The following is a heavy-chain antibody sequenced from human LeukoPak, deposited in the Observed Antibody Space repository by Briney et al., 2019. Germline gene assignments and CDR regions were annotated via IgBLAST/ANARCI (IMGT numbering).Heavy chain of an antibody. CDR2: INHSGST. J-gene: IGHJ3*02. Sequence: KASQTLSLTCAVSGGSISSGDYSWSWIRQPPGKGLEWIGEINHSGSTNYNPSLKSRVTISVDTSKNQFSLKLSSVTAADTAVYYCARHYSSGWYKSPDAFDIWGQGTMVTVSS. V-gene: IGHV4-30-2*01. CDR3: ARHYSSGWYKSPDAFDI. D-gene: IGHD6-19*01. CDR1: GGSISSGDYS.